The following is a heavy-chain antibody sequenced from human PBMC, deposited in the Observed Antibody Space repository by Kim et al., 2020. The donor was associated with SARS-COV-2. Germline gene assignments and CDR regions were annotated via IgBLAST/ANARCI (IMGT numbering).Heavy chain of an antibody. J-gene: IGHJ5*02. V-gene: IGHV3-73*01. Sequence: AASVKGRFTISRDDSKNTAYLQMNSLKTEDTAVYYCTITMVRGVPDWFDPWGQGTLVTVSS. D-gene: IGHD3-10*01. CDR3: TITMVRGVPDWFDP.